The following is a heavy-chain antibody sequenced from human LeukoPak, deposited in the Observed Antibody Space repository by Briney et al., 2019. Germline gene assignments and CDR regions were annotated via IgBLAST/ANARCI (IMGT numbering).Heavy chain of an antibody. CDR2: IYYNGST. D-gene: IGHD4-11*01. J-gene: IGHJ4*02. V-gene: IGHV4-59*01. CDR3: ARYNDYSNFLFDY. Sequence: SETLSLTCTVSGGSISSYYWSWIRQSPGKGLEWIGYIYYNGSTNYNPSLKSRVTISADTSKIQFSLKLSSVTAADTAVYYCARYNDYSNFLFDYWGQGTLVAVSS. CDR1: GGSISSYY.